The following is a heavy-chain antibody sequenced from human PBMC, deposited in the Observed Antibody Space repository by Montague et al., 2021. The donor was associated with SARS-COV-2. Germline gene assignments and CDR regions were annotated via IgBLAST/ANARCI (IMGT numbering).Heavy chain of an antibody. J-gene: IGHJ4*02. CDR3: ARDNMGSIDY. Sequence: SLRLSCAASGFTFSTYYMQWVRQAPGKGLEWVAIMSYDGSSRYHVDSVKGRFTISRDISRNTLYLQMDSLRSEDTAVYYCARDNMGSIDYWGQGTLVTVSS. D-gene: IGHD1-26*01. V-gene: IGHV3-30*04. CDR1: GFTFSTYY. CDR2: MSYDGSSR.